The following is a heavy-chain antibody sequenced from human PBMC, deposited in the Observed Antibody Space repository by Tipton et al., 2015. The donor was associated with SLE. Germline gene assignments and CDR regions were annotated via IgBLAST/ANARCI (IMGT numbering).Heavy chain of an antibody. CDR2: TSTFNGKT. D-gene: IGHD3-22*01. CDR3: AREHFYESSGYYLGFYYFDY. Sequence: QVQLVQSGAEVKKPGASVKVSCKASGYTFTTYSVSWVRQAPGQGLEWMGWTSTFNGKTNYSQNFQGRVTMTTDTSTSTAYMELRSLRSDDTAVYYCAREHFYESSGYYLGFYYFDYWGQGTLVTVSS. V-gene: IGHV1-18*01. J-gene: IGHJ4*02. CDR1: GYTFTTYS.